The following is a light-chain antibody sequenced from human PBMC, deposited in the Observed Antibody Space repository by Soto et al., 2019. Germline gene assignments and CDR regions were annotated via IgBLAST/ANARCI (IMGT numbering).Light chain of an antibody. J-gene: IGLJ2*01. Sequence: QSALTQPASVSGSPGQSITISCTGTSSDVGHYNYVSWYQQHPGKAPKLMIYDVSNRPSGVSNRFSGSKSGNTASLTISGLQAEDEADYYCISYTTSSTPAFGGGTKLTVL. CDR1: SSDVGHYNY. CDR3: ISYTTSSTPA. CDR2: DVS. V-gene: IGLV2-14*01.